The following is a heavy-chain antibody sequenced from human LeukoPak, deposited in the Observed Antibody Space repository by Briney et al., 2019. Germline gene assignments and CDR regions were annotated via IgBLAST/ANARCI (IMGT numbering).Heavy chain of an antibody. CDR3: AASIAVAGTPFDY. CDR2: IYHSGST. CDR1: GGSISTSNW. V-gene: IGHV4-4*02. D-gene: IGHD6-19*01. J-gene: IGHJ4*02. Sequence: SETLSLTCTVSGGSISTSNWWSWVRQSPGKGLEWIGEIYHSGSTIYSPSLKSRLSISVDKSKNQFSLKLNSVTAADTAVYYCAASIAVAGTPFDYWGQGTLVTVSS.